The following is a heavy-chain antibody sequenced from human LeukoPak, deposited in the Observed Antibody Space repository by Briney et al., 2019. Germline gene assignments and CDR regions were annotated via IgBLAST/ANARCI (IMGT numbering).Heavy chain of an antibody. D-gene: IGHD2-2*01. CDR1: GGSISSGSYY. V-gene: IGHV4-61*02. Sequence: SETLSLTRTVSGGSISSGSYYWSWIRQPAGKGLEWIGRIYTSGSTNYNPSLKSRVTISVDTSKNQFSLKLSSVTAADTAVYYCARGYRRPAAIWGGEFDYWGQGTLVTVSS. J-gene: IGHJ4*02. CDR2: IYTSGST. CDR3: ARGYRRPAAIWGGEFDY.